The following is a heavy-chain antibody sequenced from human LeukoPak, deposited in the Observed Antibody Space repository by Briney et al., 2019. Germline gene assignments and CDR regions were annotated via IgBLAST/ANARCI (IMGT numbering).Heavy chain of an antibody. Sequence: SVKVSCKASGGTFISYAIGWVRQAPGQGLEWMGGIIPIFGTANYAQKFQGRVTITADESTSTAYMELSSLRSEDTAVYYCASRDFWSGYYSHWFDPWGQGTLVTVSS. D-gene: IGHD3-3*01. J-gene: IGHJ5*02. CDR3: ASRDFWSGYYSHWFDP. V-gene: IGHV1-69*13. CDR2: IIPIFGTA. CDR1: GGTFISYA.